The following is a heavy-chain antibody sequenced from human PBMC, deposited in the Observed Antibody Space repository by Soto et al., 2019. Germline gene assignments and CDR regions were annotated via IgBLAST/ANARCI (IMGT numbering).Heavy chain of an antibody. V-gene: IGHV4-39*01. J-gene: IGHJ6*02. CDR1: GGSISSSSYY. Sequence: QLQLQESGPGLVKPSETLSLTCTVSGGSISSSSYYWGWIRQPPGKGLEWIGSIYYSGSTYYNPSLKQQVTIAVDTSKNQFSLKLSSVTAADTAVYYCARQDSDFWSGYYQYYYYGMDVWGQGTTVTVSS. D-gene: IGHD3-3*01. CDR3: ARQDSDFWSGYYQYYYYGMDV. CDR2: IYYSGST.